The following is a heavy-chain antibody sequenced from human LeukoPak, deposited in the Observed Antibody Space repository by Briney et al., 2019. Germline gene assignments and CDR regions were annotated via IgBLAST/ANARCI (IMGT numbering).Heavy chain of an antibody. D-gene: IGHD6-19*01. CDR1: GGSISSSSYY. CDR2: IYYSGST. Sequence: SETLSLTCTVSGGSISSSSYYWGWLRLPPRTGLEWIGTIYYSGSTYYNPSLKSRFTISVDTSKNQFSLKLSSVTAADTAVYYCASSYSSGWYVFDYWGQGTLVTVSS. V-gene: IGHV4-39*01. CDR3: ASSYSSGWYVFDY. J-gene: IGHJ4*02.